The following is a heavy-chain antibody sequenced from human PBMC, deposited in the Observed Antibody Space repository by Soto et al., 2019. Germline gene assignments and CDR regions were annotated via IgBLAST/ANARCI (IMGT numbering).Heavy chain of an antibody. CDR2: IYYSGST. J-gene: IGHJ6*02. D-gene: IGHD6-13*01. CDR1: GGSISSSSYY. CDR3: AGSYSSSWTYYYYYGMDV. V-gene: IGHV4-39*01. Sequence: SETLSLTCTVSGGSISSSSYYWGWIRQPPGTGLEWIGSIYYSGSTYYNPSLKSRVTISVDTSKNQFPLKLSSVTAADTAVYYCAGSYSSSWTYYYYYGMDVWGQGTTVTVSS.